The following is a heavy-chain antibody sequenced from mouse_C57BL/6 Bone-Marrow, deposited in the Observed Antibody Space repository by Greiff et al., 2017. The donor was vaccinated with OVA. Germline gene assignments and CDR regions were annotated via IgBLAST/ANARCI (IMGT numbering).Heavy chain of an antibody. J-gene: IGHJ4*01. CDR2: IWWDDDK. Sequence: LQQSGPGILQPSQTLSLTCSFSGFSLSTFGMGVGWIRQPSGKGLEWLAHIWWDDDKYYNPALKSRLTISKDTSKNQVFLKIANVDTADTATYYCARIAHGSTPSHYYAMDYWGQGTSVTVSS. CDR3: ARIAHGSTPSHYYAMDY. CDR1: GFSLSTFGMG. V-gene: IGHV8-8*01. D-gene: IGHD1-1*01.